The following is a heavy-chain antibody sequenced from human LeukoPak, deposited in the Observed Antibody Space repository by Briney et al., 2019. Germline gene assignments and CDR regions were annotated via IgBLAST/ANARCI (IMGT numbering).Heavy chain of an antibody. CDR1: GYTFTSYG. CDR3: ARGNYGGNSLYYFDY. Sequence: ASVKVSCKASGYTFTSYGISWVRQAPGQGREWMGWISAYNGNTNYAQKLQGRVTMTTDTSTGTAYMELRSLRSDDTAVYYCARGNYGGNSLYYFDYWGQGTLVTVSS. CDR2: ISAYNGNT. D-gene: IGHD4-23*01. J-gene: IGHJ4*02. V-gene: IGHV1-18*01.